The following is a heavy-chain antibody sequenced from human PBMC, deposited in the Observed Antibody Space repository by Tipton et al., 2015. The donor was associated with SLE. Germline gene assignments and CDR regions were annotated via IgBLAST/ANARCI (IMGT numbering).Heavy chain of an antibody. CDR1: GFTFSDYY. CDR3: ARVSGLGNYAHADS. Sequence: SLRFSCAASGFTFSDYYMSWIRQAPGKGLEWLSYISSSGSTIYYADSVKGRFTISRDNAKNSLYLQMNSLRVEDTAVYYCARVSGLGNYAHADSWGQGTLITVSS. D-gene: IGHD3-16*01. V-gene: IGHV3-11*01. CDR2: ISSSGSTI. J-gene: IGHJ4*02.